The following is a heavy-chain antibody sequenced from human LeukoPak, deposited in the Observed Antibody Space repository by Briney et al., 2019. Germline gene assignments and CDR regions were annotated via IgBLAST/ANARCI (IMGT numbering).Heavy chain of an antibody. J-gene: IGHJ4*02. CDR3: AREKTERGYSYGYDY. CDR1: GGSISSSSYY. D-gene: IGHD5-18*01. CDR2: IYTSGST. Sequence: SETLSLTCTVSGGSISSSSYYWGWIRQPAGKGLEWIGRIYTSGSTNYNPSLKSRVTISVDTSKNQFSLKLSSVTAADTAVYYCAREKTERGYSYGYDYWGQGTLVTVSS. V-gene: IGHV4-61*02.